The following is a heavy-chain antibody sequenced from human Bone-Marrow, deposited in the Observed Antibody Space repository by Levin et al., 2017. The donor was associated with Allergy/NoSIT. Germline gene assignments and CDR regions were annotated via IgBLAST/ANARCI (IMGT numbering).Heavy chain of an antibody. Sequence: GGSLRLSCAASGFTFSSYAMHWVRQAPGKGLEWVAVISYDGSNKYYADSVKGRFTISRDNSKNTLYLQMNSLRAEDTAVYYCARDGLAYCGGDCSIDLLGQGTLVTVSS. D-gene: IGHD2-21*02. CDR1: GFTFSSYA. V-gene: IGHV3-30-3*01. CDR3: ARDGLAYCGGDCSIDL. J-gene: IGHJ5*02. CDR2: ISYDGSNK.